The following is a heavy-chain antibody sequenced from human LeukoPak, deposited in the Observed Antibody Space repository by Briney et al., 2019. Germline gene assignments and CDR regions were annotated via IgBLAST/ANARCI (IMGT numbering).Heavy chain of an antibody. J-gene: IGHJ4*02. V-gene: IGHV3-23*01. CDR1: GFTFTTYA. D-gene: IGHD2-21*02. CDR3: AKCMRGSGVCLNSDS. CDR2: ISSGDSST. Sequence: LPGGSLRLSCDASGFTFTTYAMSWVRQAPGIGLQWVLGISSGDSSTTYTDSVKGRFTISRDNTKNTLYLQISSLRAVHTAVYYCAKCMRGSGVCLNSDSWGQGILVTVSS.